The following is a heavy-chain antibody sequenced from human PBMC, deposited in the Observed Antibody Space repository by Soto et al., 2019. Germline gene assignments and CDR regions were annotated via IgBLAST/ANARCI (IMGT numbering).Heavy chain of an antibody. CDR2: ISYDGSNK. CDR3: AKGEGVGSYKNPYYYYGMDV. CDR1: GFTFSSYG. J-gene: IGHJ6*02. D-gene: IGHD2-15*01. V-gene: IGHV3-30*18. Sequence: GGSVRLSCAASGFTFSSYGMHWVRQAPGKGLEWVAVISYDGSNKYYADSVKGRFTISRDNSKNTLYLQMNSLRAEDTAVYYCAKGEGVGSYKNPYYYYGMDVWGQGTTVTVSS.